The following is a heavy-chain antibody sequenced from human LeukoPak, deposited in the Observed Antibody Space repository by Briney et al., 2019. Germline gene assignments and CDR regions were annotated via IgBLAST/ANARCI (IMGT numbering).Heavy chain of an antibody. V-gene: IGHV5-10-1*01. CDR3: AGGGSHYTAVDY. CDR1: GYSFTTYW. J-gene: IGHJ4*02. D-gene: IGHD1-26*01. CDR2: IDPSDSYT. Sequence: GESLRISCKGSGYSFTTYWISWVRQMPGKGLEWMGRIDPSDSYTNYSPSFQGHVTISVDKSISTAYLQWSSLKASDTAMYYCAGGGSHYTAVDYWGQETLVTVSS.